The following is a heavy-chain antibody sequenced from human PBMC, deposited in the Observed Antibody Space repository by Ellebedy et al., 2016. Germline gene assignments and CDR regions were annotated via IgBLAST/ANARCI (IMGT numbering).Heavy chain of an antibody. V-gene: IGHV3-23*01. CDR2: IRGRSLTT. CDR1: GFSFRNYG. Sequence: AGSLRLSXAASGFSFRNYGMHWVRQAPGKGLEWLSAIRGRSLTTFYAESVKGRFSTYRDNSNNTVYLEMSSLTVDDTAVYYCGRESASSGTDYWGQGTPVTVSS. J-gene: IGHJ4*02. D-gene: IGHD6-13*01. CDR3: GRESASSGTDY.